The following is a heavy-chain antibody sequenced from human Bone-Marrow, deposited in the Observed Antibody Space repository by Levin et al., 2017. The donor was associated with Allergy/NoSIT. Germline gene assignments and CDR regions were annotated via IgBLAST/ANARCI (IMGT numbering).Heavy chain of an antibody. CDR3: ARDGRIAVADKQGQDYYYYYYMDV. CDR2: INPSGGTV. J-gene: IGHJ6*03. Sequence: PGESLKISCKASGYTFTDYYVHWLRQAPGQGPEWVGIINPSGGTVAYAKRFQGRVIMTRDSSTQTLYMELRSLRSEDTAVYYCARDGRIAVADKQGQDYYYYYYMDVWGKGTMVIVSS. V-gene: IGHV1-46*03. CDR1: GYTFTDYY. D-gene: IGHD6-19*01.